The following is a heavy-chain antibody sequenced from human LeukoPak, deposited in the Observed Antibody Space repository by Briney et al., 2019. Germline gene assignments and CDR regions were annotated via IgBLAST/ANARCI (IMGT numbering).Heavy chain of an antibody. CDR1: GGTFSSYA. D-gene: IGHD3-22*01. J-gene: IGHJ4*02. CDR2: IIPIFGTA. Sequence: SVKVSCKASGGTFSSYAISWVRQAPGQGLEWMGGIIPIFGTANYAQKLQGRVTMTTDTSTSTAYMELRSLRSDDTAVYYCAREKGGYLSWDYWGQGTLVTVSS. CDR3: AREKGGYLSWDY. V-gene: IGHV1-69*05.